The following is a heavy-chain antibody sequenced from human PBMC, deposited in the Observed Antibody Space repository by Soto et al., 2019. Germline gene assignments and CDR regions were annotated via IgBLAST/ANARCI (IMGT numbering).Heavy chain of an antibody. CDR1: GYTFTSYG. CDR2: ISAYNGNT. CDR3: GRRGSYFINQIDY. J-gene: IGHJ4*02. D-gene: IGHD1-26*01. V-gene: IGHV1-18*01. Sequence: QVQLVQSGAEVKKPGASVKVSCKASGYTFTSYGISWVRQAPGQGLEWMGWISAYNGNTNYAQKLQGRVTMTTGTSTSAANMEQRRVRSDDKVVYYSGRRGSYFINQIDYWGQGTMVTVSS.